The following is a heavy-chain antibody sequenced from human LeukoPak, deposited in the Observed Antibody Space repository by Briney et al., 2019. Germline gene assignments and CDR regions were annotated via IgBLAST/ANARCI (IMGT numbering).Heavy chain of an antibody. J-gene: IGHJ6*01. V-gene: IGHV4-34*01. Sequence: PSETLSLTCAVYGGSFSGYYWSWIRQPPGKGLEWIGEINHSGSTNYNPSLKSRVTISVDTSKNQFSLKLSSVTAADTAVYYCARGVVVVAATEVFYYYGMDVWGKGPRSPSPQ. CDR1: GGSFSGYY. CDR2: INHSGST. D-gene: IGHD2-15*01. CDR3: ARGVVVVAATEVFYYYGMDV.